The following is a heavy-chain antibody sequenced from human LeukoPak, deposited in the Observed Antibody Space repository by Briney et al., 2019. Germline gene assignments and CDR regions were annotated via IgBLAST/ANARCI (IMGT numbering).Heavy chain of an antibody. D-gene: IGHD3-3*01. V-gene: IGHV4-61*02. Sequence: SQTLSLTCTVSGVSISSGSYYWSWIRQPAGKGLEWIGRIYTSGSTNYNPSLKSRVTISVDTSKNQFSLKLSSVTAADTAVYYCARAETIFGVVTNWGQGTLVTVSS. CDR3: ARAETIFGVVTN. CDR2: IYTSGST. J-gene: IGHJ4*02. CDR1: GVSISSGSYY.